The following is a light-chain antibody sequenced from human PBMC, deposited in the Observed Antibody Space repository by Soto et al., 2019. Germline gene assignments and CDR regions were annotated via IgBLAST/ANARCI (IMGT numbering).Light chain of an antibody. CDR3: SSYTSSSTLGV. CDR2: DVT. J-gene: IGLJ1*01. Sequence: QSVLTQPASVSGSPGQSITISCTGTSSDVGGYIYVSWYQQHPGKAPKLMIYDVTNRPSGVSNRFSGSKSGNTASLTISELQAEDEADYCCSSYTSSSTLGVFGTGTKSPS. CDR1: SSDVGGYIY. V-gene: IGLV2-14*01.